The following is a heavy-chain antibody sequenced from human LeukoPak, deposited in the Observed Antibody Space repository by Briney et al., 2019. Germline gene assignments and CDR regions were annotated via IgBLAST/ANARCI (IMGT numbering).Heavy chain of an antibody. Sequence: VASVKVSCRVSGYTLTELSMHWVRHAPGKGREWMGGFDPEDGETIYAQKFQGRVTMTEDTSTDTAYMELSSLRSEDTAVYYCATVPRFLEWLLYDYWGQGTLVTVSS. V-gene: IGHV1-24*01. J-gene: IGHJ4*02. CDR2: FDPEDGET. CDR3: ATVPRFLEWLLYDY. CDR1: GYTLTELS. D-gene: IGHD3-3*01.